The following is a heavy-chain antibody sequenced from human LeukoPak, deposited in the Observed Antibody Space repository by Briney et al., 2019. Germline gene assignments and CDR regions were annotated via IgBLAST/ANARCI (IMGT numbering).Heavy chain of an antibody. CDR3: ARGRYYLDSSGYSSFYY. V-gene: IGHV3-48*04. D-gene: IGHD3-22*01. CDR1: GFMFNDYS. J-gene: IGHJ4*02. Sequence: PGGSLRLSCVGSGFMFNDYSLNWVRQAPGKGPEWVSYISSRSSTIYYADSVKGRFTISRDNAKNSLYLQMNSLRAEDTAVYYCARGRYYLDSSGYSSFYYWGQGTLVTVSS. CDR2: ISSRSSTI.